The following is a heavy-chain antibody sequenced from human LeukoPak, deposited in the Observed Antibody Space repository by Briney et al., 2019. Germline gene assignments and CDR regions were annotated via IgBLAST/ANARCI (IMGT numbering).Heavy chain of an antibody. J-gene: IGHJ4*02. CDR3: ARGDGSGSYYSIDY. D-gene: IGHD3-10*01. V-gene: IGHV1-8*02. Sequence: ASVKVSCKASGGTFSSYAISWVRQATGQGLEWMGWMNPNSGNTGYAQKFQGRVTMTRNTSISTAYMELSSLRSEDTAVYYCARGDGSGSYYSIDYWGQGTLVTVSS. CDR2: MNPNSGNT. CDR1: GGTFSSYA.